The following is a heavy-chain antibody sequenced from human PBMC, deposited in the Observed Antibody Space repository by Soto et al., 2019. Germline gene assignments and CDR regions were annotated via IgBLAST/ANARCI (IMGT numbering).Heavy chain of an antibody. CDR3: AVRGEEGGGDGYNSDYYYYYGMDV. CDR2: IIPIFGTA. J-gene: IGHJ6*02. D-gene: IGHD2-21*01. Sequence: QVQLVQSGAEVKKPGSSVKVSCKASGGTFSSYAISWVRQAPGQGLEWMGGIIPIFGTANYAQKFQGRVTITADESTSNAYMELSSLRSEDTAVDYCAVRGEEGGGDGYNSDYYYYYGMDVWGQGTTVTVSS. CDR1: GGTFSSYA. V-gene: IGHV1-69*01.